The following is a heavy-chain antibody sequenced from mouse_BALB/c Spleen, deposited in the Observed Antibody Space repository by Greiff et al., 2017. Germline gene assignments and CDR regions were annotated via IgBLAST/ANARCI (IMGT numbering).Heavy chain of an antibody. CDR2: ISYDGSN. CDR3: ASYDYDWFAY. CDR1: GYSITSGYY. D-gene: IGHD2-4*01. V-gene: IGHV3-6*02. J-gene: IGHJ3*01. Sequence: DVKLVESGPGLVKPSQSLSLTCSVTGYSITSGYYWNWIRQFPGNKLEWMGYISYDGSNNYNPSLKNRISITRDTSKNQFFLKLNSVTTEDTATYYCASYDYDWFAYWGQGTLVTVSA.